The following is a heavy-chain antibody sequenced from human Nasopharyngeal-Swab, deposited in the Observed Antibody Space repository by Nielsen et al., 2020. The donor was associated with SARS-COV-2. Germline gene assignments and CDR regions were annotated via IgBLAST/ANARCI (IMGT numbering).Heavy chain of an antibody. Sequence: SETLSLTCTVSGGSINSSSYYWGWIRQPPGKGLEWIGSIYYSGSTYYNPSLESRVTISVDTSKDQLSLKLSSVTAADTAVYYCAISGWYYAFDIWGQGTMVTVSS. D-gene: IGHD6-19*01. CDR3: AISGWYYAFDI. V-gene: IGHV4-39*07. J-gene: IGHJ3*02. CDR2: IYYSGST. CDR1: GGSINSSSYY.